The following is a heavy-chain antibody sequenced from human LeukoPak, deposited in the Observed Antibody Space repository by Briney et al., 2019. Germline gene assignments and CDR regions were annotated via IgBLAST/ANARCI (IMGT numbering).Heavy chain of an antibody. Sequence: GGSLRLSCEASRFTFSNYWMSWVRQAPGKGLEWVANIKQDGSGKYYVDSVKGRFTISRDNAKNSLYLQMNSLRAEDTAVYYCAADGGPVFEYWGQGILVTVSS. J-gene: IGHJ4*02. CDR1: RFTFSNYW. CDR2: IKQDGSGK. V-gene: IGHV3-7*02. D-gene: IGHD3-16*01. CDR3: AADGGPVFEY.